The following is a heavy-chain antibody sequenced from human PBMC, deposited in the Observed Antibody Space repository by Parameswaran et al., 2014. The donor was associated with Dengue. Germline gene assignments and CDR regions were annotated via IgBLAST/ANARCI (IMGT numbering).Heavy chain of an antibody. Sequence: RWIRQPPGKGLEWVGRIKSKTDGGTTDYAAPVKGRFTISRDYSKNTLYLQMNSLKTEDTAVYYCTTVVSDYSSGWYFDYWGQGTLVTVSS. CDR3: TTVVSDYSSGWYFDY. D-gene: IGHD6-19*01. V-gene: IGHV3-15*01. CDR2: IKSKTDGGTT. J-gene: IGHJ4*02.